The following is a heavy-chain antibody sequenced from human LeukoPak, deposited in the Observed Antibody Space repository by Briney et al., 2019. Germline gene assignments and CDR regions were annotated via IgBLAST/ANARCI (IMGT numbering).Heavy chain of an antibody. D-gene: IGHD2-2*01. Sequence: ASVKVSCKASGYTFTGYYMHWVRQAPGQGLEWMGWINPNSGGTSYAQKFQGRVTMTRDTSISTAYMELSRLRSDDTAVYYCARDRGYCSSTSCYAWARWFDPWGQGTLVTVSS. CDR1: GYTFTGYY. V-gene: IGHV1-2*02. CDR2: INPNSGGT. CDR3: ARDRGYCSSTSCYAWARWFDP. J-gene: IGHJ5*02.